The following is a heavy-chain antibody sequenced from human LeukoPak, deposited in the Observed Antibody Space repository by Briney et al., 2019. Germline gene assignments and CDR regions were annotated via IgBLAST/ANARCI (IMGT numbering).Heavy chain of an antibody. V-gene: IGHV4-34*01. CDR2: INHSGST. D-gene: IGHD3-3*01. CDR3: ARAPPYYDPDNWFDP. CDR1: DGSFSGYY. J-gene: IGHJ5*02. Sequence: PSETLSLTCAVYDGSFSGYYWSWIRQPPGKGLEWIGEINHSGSTNYNPSLKSRVTISVDTSKNQFSLKLSSVTAADTAVYYCARAPPYYDPDNWFDPWGQGTLVTVSS.